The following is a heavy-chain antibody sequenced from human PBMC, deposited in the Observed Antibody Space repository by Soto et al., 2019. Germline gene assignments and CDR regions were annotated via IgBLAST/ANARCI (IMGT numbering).Heavy chain of an antibody. Sequence: EVQLLESGGGLVQPGGSVRLSCAASGFTFSTYAMSWVRQAAGKGLEWVSAISASGGSAYYANSVKGRFTISRDNSKNTLYLQMNSLGAEDTALYYCAKDHWGSYLGQGTLVTVSS. CDR1: GFTFSTYA. V-gene: IGHV3-23*01. CDR3: AKDHWGSY. J-gene: IGHJ4*02. CDR2: ISASGGSA. D-gene: IGHD3-16*01.